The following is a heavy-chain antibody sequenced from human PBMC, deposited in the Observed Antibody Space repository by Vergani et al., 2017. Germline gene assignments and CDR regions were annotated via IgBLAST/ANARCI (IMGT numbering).Heavy chain of an antibody. V-gene: IGHV1-69*04. Sequence: QVQLVQSGAEVKKPGSSVKLSCKVSGGTFSSYAISWVRQAPGQGLEWMGRIIPILGIANYAQKFQGRITITADKATSTAYMELSSLRSEDTAVYYCARDLRGDCYDWGQGTLVTVSS. CDR1: GGTFSSYA. J-gene: IGHJ4*02. D-gene: IGHD2-21*02. CDR2: IIPILGIA. CDR3: ARDLRGDCYD.